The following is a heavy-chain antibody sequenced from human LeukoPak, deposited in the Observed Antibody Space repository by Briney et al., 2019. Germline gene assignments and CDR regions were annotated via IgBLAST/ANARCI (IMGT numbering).Heavy chain of an antibody. D-gene: IGHD3-22*01. J-gene: IGHJ4*02. V-gene: IGHV4-34*01. CDR1: GGSFSGYY. CDR3: ARGANLTVDYYDSTSFDY. Sequence: SETLSLTCAVYGGSFSGYYWSWIRQPPGKGLEWIGEINHSGSTNYNPSLKSRVTISVDTSKNQFSLKLSSVTAADTAVYYCARGANLTVDYYDSTSFDYWGQGTLVTVSS. CDR2: INHSGST.